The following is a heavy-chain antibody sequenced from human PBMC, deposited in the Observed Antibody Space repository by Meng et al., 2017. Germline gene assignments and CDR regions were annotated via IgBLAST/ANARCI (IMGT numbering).Heavy chain of an antibody. CDR2: ISYDGSNK. CDR3: ARVQLAAAGPLGGYYYYGMDV. D-gene: IGHD6-13*01. V-gene: IGHV3-30*07. Sequence: GESLKISCAASGFTFSSYAMHWVRQAPGKGLEWVAVISYDGSNKYYADSVKGRFTISRDNSKNTLYLQMNSLRAEDTAVYYCARVQLAAAGPLGGYYYYGMDVWGQGTTVTVSS. CDR1: GFTFSSYA. J-gene: IGHJ6*02.